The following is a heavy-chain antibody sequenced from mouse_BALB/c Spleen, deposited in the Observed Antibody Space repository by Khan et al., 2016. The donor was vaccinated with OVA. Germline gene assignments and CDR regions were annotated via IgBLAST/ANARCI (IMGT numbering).Heavy chain of an antibody. CDR2: ISYSGST. Sequence: EVQLQESGPGLVKPSQSLSLTCTVTGYSITSGYGWNWIRQFPGNKLEWMGYISYSGSTNYNPSLKSLISIPRDTSKNQFFLQLNSVTTEDTATYYSARTARIKYWGQGTTLTVSS. V-gene: IGHV3-1*02. CDR3: ARTARIKY. CDR1: GYSITSGYG. D-gene: IGHD1-2*01. J-gene: IGHJ2*01.